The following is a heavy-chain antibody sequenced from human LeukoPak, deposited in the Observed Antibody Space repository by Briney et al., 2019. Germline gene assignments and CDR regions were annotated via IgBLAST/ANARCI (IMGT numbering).Heavy chain of an antibody. CDR2: IYYSGST. Sequence: PSETLSLTCTVSGGSISSSSYYWGWIRQPPGKGLEWIGSIYYSGSTYYNPSLKSRVTISVDTSKNQFSLKLSSVTAADTAVYYCASYSGGDYFDYWGQGTLVTVSS. CDR3: ASYSGGDYFDY. V-gene: IGHV4-39*07. CDR1: GGSISSSSYY. J-gene: IGHJ4*02. D-gene: IGHD2-15*01.